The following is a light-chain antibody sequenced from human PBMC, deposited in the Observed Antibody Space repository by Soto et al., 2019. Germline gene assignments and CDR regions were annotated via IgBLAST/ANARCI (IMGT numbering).Light chain of an antibody. CDR1: SSDVSGYNY. CDR3: SSYTSSNTLR. CDR2: EVT. Sequence: QSALTQPASVSGSPGQSITISCTGTSSDVSGYNYVSWYQQYPGKAPKVMIYEVTNRPSGVSNRVSGSKSGNTASLTISGLQGEDEADYYCSSYTSSNTLRFGGGTKLTVL. J-gene: IGLJ2*01. V-gene: IGLV2-14*01.